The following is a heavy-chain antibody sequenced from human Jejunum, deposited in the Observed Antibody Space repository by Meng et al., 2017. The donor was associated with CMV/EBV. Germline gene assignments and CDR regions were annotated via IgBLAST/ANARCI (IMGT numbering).Heavy chain of an antibody. CDR2: ISTTGTRV. V-gene: IGHV3-48*04. CDR1: GFSFSDYS. J-gene: IGHJ4*02. CDR3: AKVGSRYYFES. Sequence: ASGFSFSDYSMNWVRQAPGKGLEWIAYISTTGTRVDYTDSVKGRFTISRDHAKNSLSLQMHSLRVEDTATYFCAKVGSRYYFESWGQGLLVTVSS. D-gene: IGHD3-10*01.